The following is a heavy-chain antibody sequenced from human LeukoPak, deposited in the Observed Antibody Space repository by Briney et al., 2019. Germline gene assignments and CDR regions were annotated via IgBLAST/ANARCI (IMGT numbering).Heavy chain of an antibody. D-gene: IGHD2-2*01. V-gene: IGHV4-31*03. J-gene: IGHJ5*02. CDR3: ARAIPLDIVVVPGSWFDP. Sequence: PSETLSLTCTVSGGSISSGGYYWSWIRQHPGKGLEWIGYIYHSGSTYYNPSLKSRVTISVDTSKNQFSLKLSSVTAADTAVYYCARAIPLDIVVVPGSWFDPWGQGTLVTVSS. CDR2: IYHSGST. CDR1: GGSISSGGYY.